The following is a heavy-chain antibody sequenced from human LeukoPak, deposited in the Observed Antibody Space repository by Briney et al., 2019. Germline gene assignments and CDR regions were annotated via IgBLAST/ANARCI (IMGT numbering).Heavy chain of an antibody. CDR2: MYYSGNT. D-gene: IGHD6-19*01. V-gene: IGHV4-39*01. CDR3: ANIGYGSTYFDY. J-gene: IGHJ4*01. Sequence: PSETLSLTCTVSGGSITSSTYYWGWIRQPPGKGLEWIGNMYYSGNTYYNPSLKSRVTISVDASKNQLSLKLSSVTAADTAVYYCANIGYGSTYFDYWGQEPWSPCPQ. CDR1: GGSITSSTYY.